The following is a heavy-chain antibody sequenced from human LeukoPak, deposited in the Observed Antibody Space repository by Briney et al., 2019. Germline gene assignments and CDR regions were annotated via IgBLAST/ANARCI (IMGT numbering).Heavy chain of an antibody. V-gene: IGHV4-59*01. J-gene: IGHJ4*02. Sequence: SETLSLTCTVSGGSISSYYWSWIWQPPGKGLEWIGYIYYSGSTNYNPSLKSRVTISVDTSKNQFSLKLSSVTAADTAVYYCAREGPITDYFDYWGQGTLVTVSS. D-gene: IGHD3-3*01. CDR2: IYYSGST. CDR3: AREGPITDYFDY. CDR1: GGSISSYY.